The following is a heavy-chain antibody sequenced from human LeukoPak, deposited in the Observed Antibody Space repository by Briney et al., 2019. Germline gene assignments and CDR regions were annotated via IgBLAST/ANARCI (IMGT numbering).Heavy chain of an antibody. D-gene: IGHD5-18*01. CDR1: GGSISRSY. CDR2: IYYTGST. CDR3: ARGSGIHLWAPFDY. J-gene: IGHJ4*02. V-gene: IGHV4-59*01. Sequence: SETLSLTCTVSGGSISRSYWSWIRQPPGKGLEWIGYIYYTGSTNYNPSLKSRVTISVDTSRNQFSLKLSSVTAADTAVYYCARGSGIHLWAPFDYWGQGTLVTDSS.